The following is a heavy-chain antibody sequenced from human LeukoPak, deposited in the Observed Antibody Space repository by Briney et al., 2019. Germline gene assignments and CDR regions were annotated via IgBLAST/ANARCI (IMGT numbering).Heavy chain of an antibody. CDR1: GFTFSSYA. CDR3: ARGRPNFFDY. CDR2: ISGSGGST. Sequence: GGSLRLSCAASGFTFSSYAMSWVRQAPGKGLEWVSAISGSGGSTYYADSVKGRFTISRDNAKNSLYLQMNSLRDEDTAVYFCARGRPNFFDYWGQGTLVTVSS. V-gene: IGHV3-23*01. D-gene: IGHD1-1*01. J-gene: IGHJ4*02.